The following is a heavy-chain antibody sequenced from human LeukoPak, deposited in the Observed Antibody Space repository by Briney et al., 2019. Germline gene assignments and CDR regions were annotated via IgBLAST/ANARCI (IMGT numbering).Heavy chain of an antibody. CDR3: ARDHRGIAAAAYSYYYYMDV. D-gene: IGHD6-13*01. CDR1: GYTFTSYG. CDR2: ISAYNGNT. J-gene: IGHJ6*03. V-gene: IGHV1-18*01. Sequence: ASVKVSCKASGYTFTSYGISWVRQAPGQGLEWMGWISAYNGNTNYAQKLQGRVTMTTDTSTSTAYMELRSLRSDDTAVYYCARDHRGIAAAAYSYYYYMDVWGKGTTVTVSS.